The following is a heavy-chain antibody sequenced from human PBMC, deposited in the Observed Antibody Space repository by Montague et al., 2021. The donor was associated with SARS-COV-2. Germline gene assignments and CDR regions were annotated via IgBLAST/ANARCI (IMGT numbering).Heavy chain of an antibody. CDR1: GGSIGSTSFF. CDR3: ARSTSGWFIY. CDR2: MYSSGTT. D-gene: IGHD6-19*01. J-gene: IGHJ4*02. Sequence: SETLSLTCSVSGGSIGSTSFFWAWIRQPPGKGLEWVGSMYSSGTTYYNPSLKSRVTISGDTSGNQLSVRLSSVTAADTAVYYCARSTSGWFIYWGQGTLVTVSS. V-gene: IGHV4-39*01.